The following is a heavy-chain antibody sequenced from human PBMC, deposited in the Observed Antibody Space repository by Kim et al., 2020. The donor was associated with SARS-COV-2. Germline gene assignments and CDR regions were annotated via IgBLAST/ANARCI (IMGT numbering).Heavy chain of an antibody. J-gene: IGHJ4*02. CDR2: ISGSGGST. V-gene: IGHV3-23*01. Sequence: GGSLRLSCAASGFTFSSYAMSWVRQAPGKGLEWVSAISGSGGSTYYADSVKGRFTISRDNSKNTLYLQMNSLRAEDTAVYYCAKDKTVDYYDSSGCLVFDYWGQGTLVTVSS. D-gene: IGHD3-22*01. CDR1: GFTFSSYA. CDR3: AKDKTVDYYDSSGCLVFDY.